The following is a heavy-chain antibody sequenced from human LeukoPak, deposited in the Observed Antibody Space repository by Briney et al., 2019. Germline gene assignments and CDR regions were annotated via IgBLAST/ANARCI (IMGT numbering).Heavy chain of an antibody. CDR2: INHSGST. CDR3: ARALSSSWYWFDP. J-gene: IGHJ5*02. V-gene: IGHV4-34*01. D-gene: IGHD6-13*01. CDR1: GGSFSGYY. Sequence: SETLSLTCAVDGGSFSGYYWSWIRHPPGNGLDWVGEINHSGSTNYNPSLKSRVTISVDTSKNQFSLKLSSVTAADTAVYYCARALSSSWYWFDPWGQGTLVTVSS.